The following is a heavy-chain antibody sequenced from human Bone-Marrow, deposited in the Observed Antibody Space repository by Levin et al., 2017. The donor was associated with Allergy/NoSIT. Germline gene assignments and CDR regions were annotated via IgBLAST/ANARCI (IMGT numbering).Heavy chain of an antibody. CDR3: AKDKLAVQLALTTYCDH. CDR2: VSGSGQTT. CDR1: GFTFGDYG. V-gene: IGHV3-23*01. J-gene: IGHJ4*02. Sequence: GGSLRLSCEGSGFTFGDYGMSWVRQAPGKGLEWVSSVSGSGQTTEYADSVKGRFTVSRDNSKNTLYLEMTSLRADDTAIYYCAKDKLAVQLALTTYCDHWGQGTRVSVSS. D-gene: IGHD1-1*01.